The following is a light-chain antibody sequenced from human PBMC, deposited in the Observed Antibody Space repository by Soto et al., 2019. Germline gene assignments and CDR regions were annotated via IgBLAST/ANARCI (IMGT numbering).Light chain of an antibody. CDR3: SSYTSSSTRV. V-gene: IGLV2-14*02. J-gene: IGLJ1*01. Sequence: QSALTQPASVSGSPGQSITISCTGTSSDVGSYNLVSWYQQHPGKAPKLMIYEDSNRPSGVSNRFSGSKSGNTASLTISGLQAEDEADYYCSSYTSSSTRVFGTGTKLTVL. CDR1: SSDVGSYNL. CDR2: EDS.